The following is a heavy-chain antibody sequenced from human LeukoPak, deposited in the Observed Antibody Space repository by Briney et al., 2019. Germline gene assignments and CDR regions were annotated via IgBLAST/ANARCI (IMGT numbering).Heavy chain of an antibody. CDR1: RFTFSTYG. V-gene: IGHV3-48*01. D-gene: IGHD2-2*02. CDR3: AREFCQGGSTSCYNMDY. Sequence: PGGSLRLSCAASRFTFSTYGMNWVRQAPGKGLEWVSYISGDSKTIYYAGSVKGRFTISRDNAENSLYLHMNSLTVEDTAVYYCAREFCQGGSTSCYNMDYWGQGTLVTVSS. J-gene: IGHJ4*02. CDR2: ISGDSKTI.